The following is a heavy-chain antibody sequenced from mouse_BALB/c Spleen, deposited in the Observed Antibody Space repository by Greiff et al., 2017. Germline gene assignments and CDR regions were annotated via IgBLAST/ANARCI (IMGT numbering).Heavy chain of an antibody. J-gene: IGHJ4*01. CDR3: ARGEYDSMDY. V-gene: IGHV1S81*02. Sequence: VQLQQPGAELVKPGASVKLSCKASGYTFTSYWMHWVKQRPGQGLEWIGEINPSNGRTNYNEKFKSKATLTVDKSSSTAYMQLSSLTSEDSAVYYCARGEYDSMDYWGQGTSVTVSS. CDR1: GYTFTSYW. D-gene: IGHD2-4*01. CDR2: INPSNGRT.